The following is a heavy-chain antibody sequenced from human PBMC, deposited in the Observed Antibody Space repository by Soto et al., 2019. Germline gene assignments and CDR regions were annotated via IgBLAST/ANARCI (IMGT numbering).Heavy chain of an antibody. CDR2: ISAYNGNT. Sequence: QVQLVQSGAEVKKPGASVKVSCKASGYTFTSYGISWVRQAPGQGLEWMGWISAYNGNTNYAQKLQGRVTMTTDTSTSTAYMELRSLRSDDTAVYYCARLNFRYGDYASSRAPSDYWGQGTLVTVSS. D-gene: IGHD4-17*01. V-gene: IGHV1-18*01. CDR1: GYTFTSYG. CDR3: ARLNFRYGDYASSRAPSDY. J-gene: IGHJ4*02.